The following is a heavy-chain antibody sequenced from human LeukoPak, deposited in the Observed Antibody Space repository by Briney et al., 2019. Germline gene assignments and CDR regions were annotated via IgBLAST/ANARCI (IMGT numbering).Heavy chain of an antibody. D-gene: IGHD3-22*01. CDR1: GFTFSSYA. CDR3: AKATYYYDSSGYYSPYYFVY. CDR2: ISGSGGST. Sequence: GRSLRLSCAASGFTFSSYAMSWVRQAPGKGLECVSAISGSGGSTYYADSVKGRFTISRDNSKNTLYLQMNSLRAEDTAVYYCAKATYYYDSSGYYSPYYFVYWGQGTLVTVSS. V-gene: IGHV3-23*01. J-gene: IGHJ4*02.